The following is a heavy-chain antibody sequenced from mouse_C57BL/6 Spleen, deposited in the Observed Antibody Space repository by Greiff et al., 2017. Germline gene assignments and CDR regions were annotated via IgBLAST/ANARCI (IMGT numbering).Heavy chain of an antibody. J-gene: IGHJ2*01. Sequence: QVQLQQPGAELVMPGASVKLSCKASGYTFTSYWMHWVKQRPGQGLEWIGEIDPSDSYTNYNQKFKGKSTLTVDKSSSTAYMQLSSLTSEDSAVYYYAYGSSSPTAFDYWGQGTTLTVYS. D-gene: IGHD1-1*01. CDR1: GYTFTSYW. V-gene: IGHV1-69*01. CDR2: IDPSDSYT. CDR3: AYGSSSPTAFDY.